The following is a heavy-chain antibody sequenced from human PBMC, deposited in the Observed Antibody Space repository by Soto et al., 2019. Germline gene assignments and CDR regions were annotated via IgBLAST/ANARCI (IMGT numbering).Heavy chain of an antibody. CDR2: IDPSDSYT. J-gene: IGHJ4*02. D-gene: IGHD5-18*01. V-gene: IGHV5-10-1*01. CDR1: GYSFTSYW. CDR3: ARALAYVDTAMARDY. Sequence: GESLKISCKGSGYSFTSYWISWVRQMPGKGLEWMGRIDPSDSYTNYSPSFQGHVTISADKSISTAYLQWSSLKASDTAMYYCARALAYVDTAMARDYWGQGTLVTVSS.